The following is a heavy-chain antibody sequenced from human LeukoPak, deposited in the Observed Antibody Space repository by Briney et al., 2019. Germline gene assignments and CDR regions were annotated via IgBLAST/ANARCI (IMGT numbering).Heavy chain of an antibody. D-gene: IGHD6-19*01. CDR1: GFAFSSYA. J-gene: IGHJ4*02. Sequence: PGGSLRLSCAASGFAFSSYAMNWVRQAPGKGLEWVGRIKSKYDGGTIDYAAPVKGRFTISRDDSKSTFYLQMNTLKTEDTAVYYCATGGWYLDYWGQGTLVTVSS. CDR3: ATGGWYLDY. CDR2: IKSKYDGGTI. V-gene: IGHV3-15*07.